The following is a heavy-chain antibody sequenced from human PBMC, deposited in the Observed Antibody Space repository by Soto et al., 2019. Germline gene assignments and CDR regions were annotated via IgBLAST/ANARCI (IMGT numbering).Heavy chain of an antibody. D-gene: IGHD3-22*01. CDR1: GFTFSSYG. CDR2: IWYDGSNK. J-gene: IGHJ4*02. Sequence: LRLSCAASGFTFSSYGMHWVRQAPGKGLEWVAVIWYDGSNKYYADSVKGRFTISRDNSKNTLYLQMNSLRAEDTAVYYCARDPNYYYSSARDWRQGPLFPASS. CDR3: ARDPNYYYSSARD. V-gene: IGHV3-33*01.